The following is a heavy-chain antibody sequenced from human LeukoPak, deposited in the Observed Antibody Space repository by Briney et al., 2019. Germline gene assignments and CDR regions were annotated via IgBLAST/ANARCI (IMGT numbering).Heavy chain of an antibody. CDR3: ARVPPDYGDYEYYFDY. CDR1: GYTFTGYY. Sequence: ASVKVSCKASGYTFTGYYMHWVRQAPGQGLEWMGWINPNSGGTNYAQKFQGRATMTRDTSISTAYMELSRLRSDDTAVYYCARVPPDYGDYEYYFDYWGQGTLVTVSS. V-gene: IGHV1-2*02. D-gene: IGHD4-17*01. CDR2: INPNSGGT. J-gene: IGHJ4*02.